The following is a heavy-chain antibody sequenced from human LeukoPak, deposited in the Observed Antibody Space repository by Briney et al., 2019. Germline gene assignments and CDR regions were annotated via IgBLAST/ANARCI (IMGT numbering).Heavy chain of an antibody. Sequence: SETLSLTCTVSGGSISSYFWTWIRQPPGKGLEWIGYIYYSGSTYYNPSLKSRVTISVDTSKNQFSLKLSSVTAADTAVYYCASDYYGSGSYYNGVNYFDYWGQGTLVTVSS. D-gene: IGHD3-10*01. V-gene: IGHV4-59*04. J-gene: IGHJ4*02. CDR3: ASDYYGSGSYYNGVNYFDY. CDR1: GGSISSYF. CDR2: IYYSGST.